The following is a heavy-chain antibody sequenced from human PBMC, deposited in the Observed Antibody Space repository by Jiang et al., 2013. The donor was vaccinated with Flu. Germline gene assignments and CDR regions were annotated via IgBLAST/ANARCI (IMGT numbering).Heavy chain of an antibody. CDR1: GGSISSSNW. CDR2: IYRDGDT. V-gene: IGHV4-4*02. CDR3: ARLPSFSPTVNSDS. J-gene: IGHJ4*02. Sequence: GSGLVKPSGTLSLTCAVSGGSISSSNWWSWVRQPPGKGLEWIGMIYRDGDTKYNPTLKSRVTISVDKSKNQFSLKLTSVTAADTAVYYCARLPSFSPTVNSDSWGQGTLVTVSS. D-gene: IGHD4-17*01.